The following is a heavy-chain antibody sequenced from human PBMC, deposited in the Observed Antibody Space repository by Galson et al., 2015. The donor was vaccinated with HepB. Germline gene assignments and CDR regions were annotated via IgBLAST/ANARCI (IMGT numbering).Heavy chain of an antibody. V-gene: IGHV3-30-3*01. D-gene: IGHD4-17*01. J-gene: IGHJ2*01. CDR1: GFTFSSYA. CDR2: ISYDGSNK. Sequence: SLRLSCAASGFTFSSYAMHWVRQAPGKGLEWVAVISYDGSNKYYADSVKGRFTISRDNSKNTLYLQMNSLRAEDTAVYYCAREFVATVTTFSLAGYFDLWGRGTLVTVSS. CDR3: AREFVATVTTFSLAGYFDL.